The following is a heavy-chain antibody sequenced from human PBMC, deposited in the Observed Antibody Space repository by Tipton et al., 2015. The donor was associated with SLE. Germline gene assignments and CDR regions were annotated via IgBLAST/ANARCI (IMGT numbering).Heavy chain of an antibody. J-gene: IGHJ4*02. CDR3: ASLVVVPAATGDY. D-gene: IGHD2-2*01. V-gene: IGHV3-48*01. Sequence: SLRLSCAASGFTFSSYSMNWVRQAPGKGLEWVSYISSSSSTIYYAASVKGRFTISRDNAKNSLYLQMNSLRAEDTAVYYCASLVVVPAATGDYWGQGTLVTVSS. CDR2: ISSSSSTI. CDR1: GFTFSSYS.